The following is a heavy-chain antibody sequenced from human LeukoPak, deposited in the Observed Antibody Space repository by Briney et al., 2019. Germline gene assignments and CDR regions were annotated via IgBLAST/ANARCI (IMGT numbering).Heavy chain of an antibody. D-gene: IGHD6-6*01. CDR3: ARASVLEYSSSSPFDY. J-gene: IGHJ4*02. CDR2: IYTSGST. CDR1: GGSISSYY. Sequence: SETLSLTCTVSGGSISSYYWSWIRQPPGKGLEWIGYIYTSGSTNYNPSLKSRVTISVDTSKNQFSLKLSSVTAADTAVYYCARASVLEYSSSSPFDYWGQGTLVTVSS. V-gene: IGHV4-4*08.